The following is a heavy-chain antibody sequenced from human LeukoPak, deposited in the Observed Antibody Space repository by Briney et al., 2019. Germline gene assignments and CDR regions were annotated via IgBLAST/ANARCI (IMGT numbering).Heavy chain of an antibody. V-gene: IGHV3-21*01. D-gene: IGHD5-12*01. CDR3: ARDVGRGYSGYDV. Sequence: GGSLRLSCAASAFTFSSYSMNWVRQAPGKGLETVSSISSSSRYIYYADSVKGRFTISRDNAKNSLYLQMNSLRAEDTAVYYCARDVGRGYSGYDVWGQGTLVTVSS. CDR1: AFTFSSYS. J-gene: IGHJ4*02. CDR2: ISSSSRYI.